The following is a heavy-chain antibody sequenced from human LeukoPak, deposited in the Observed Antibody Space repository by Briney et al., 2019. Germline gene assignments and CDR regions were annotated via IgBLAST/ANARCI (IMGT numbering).Heavy chain of an antibody. CDR2: IYSGGAI. Sequence: PGGSLRLSCVDLGGRRIIKKKSWVRQAPGKGLEWVSLIYSGGAIRYADSVKGRFTISRDSSKNTLNDLTVEDTARYYCARRPGNWGQGILVTVSS. V-gene: IGHV3-53*01. D-gene: IGHD1-14*01. CDR1: GRRIIKK. J-gene: IGHJ4*02. CDR3: ARRPGN.